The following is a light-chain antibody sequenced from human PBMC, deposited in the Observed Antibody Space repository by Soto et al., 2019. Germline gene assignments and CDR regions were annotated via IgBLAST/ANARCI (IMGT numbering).Light chain of an antibody. CDR3: QQRSNWPWT. J-gene: IGKJ1*01. CDR1: QSVSNF. V-gene: IGKV3-11*01. CDR2: HAS. Sequence: EIVLTQSPATLSFSPGERDTLSCRASQSVSNFLACYQQKPGQAPRLLISHASNRATGIPGRFSGSGSGTDFSLTISSLEPEDFAVYYCQQRSNWPWTFGQGTKVEIK.